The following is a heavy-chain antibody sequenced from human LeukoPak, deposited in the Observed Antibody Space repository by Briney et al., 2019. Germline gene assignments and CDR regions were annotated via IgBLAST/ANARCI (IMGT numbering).Heavy chain of an antibody. J-gene: IGHJ5*02. V-gene: IGHV1-46*03. Sequence: ASVKVSFKASGYTFTIYYMHWVRQPPGPGLEWTGIINPSGGSTSYAQRCQCRATMTRDTSTSTVYMDLSSLRSQDTAVYYCAKGRILRYFDWTQQRWFYPTGDGTL. CDR2: INPSGGST. CDR3: AKGRILRYFDWTQQRWFYP. D-gene: IGHD3-9*01. CDR1: GYTFTIYY.